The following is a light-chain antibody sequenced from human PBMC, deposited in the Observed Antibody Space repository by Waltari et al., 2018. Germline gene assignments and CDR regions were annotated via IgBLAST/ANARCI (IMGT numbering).Light chain of an antibody. J-gene: IGLJ2*01. V-gene: IGLV1-44*01. Sequence: QSVLTQPPSASGTPGQRVPIPSSGSYPNIGSYIVTWYQQLPGTAPKLLIYSNDYRPSGVPDRFSGSKSGTSASLAISGLQSEDEADYYCATWDDRLTGVVFGGGTRVTVL. CDR1: YPNIGSYI. CDR2: SND. CDR3: ATWDDRLTGVV.